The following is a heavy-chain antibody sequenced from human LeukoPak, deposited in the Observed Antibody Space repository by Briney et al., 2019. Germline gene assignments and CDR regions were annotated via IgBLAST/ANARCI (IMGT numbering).Heavy chain of an antibody. V-gene: IGHV4-31*03. CDR3: ARRTLYGVVVAAFDFDY. Sequence: KPSETLSLTCTVSGGSISSGGYYWSWIRQHPGKGLEWIGYIYYSGSTYYNPSLKSRITISVDTSKNQFSLKLSSVTAADTAVYYCARRTLYGVVVAAFDFDYWGQGTLVTVSS. D-gene: IGHD2-15*01. J-gene: IGHJ4*02. CDR2: IYYSGST. CDR1: GGSISSGGYY.